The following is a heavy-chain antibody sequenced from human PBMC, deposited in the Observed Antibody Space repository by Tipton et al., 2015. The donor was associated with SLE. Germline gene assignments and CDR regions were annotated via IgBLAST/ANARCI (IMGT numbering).Heavy chain of an antibody. Sequence: QVQLVQSGAEVKKPGASVKVSCKASGYTFTSYAMNWVRQAPGQGLEWMGWINTNTGNPTYAQGFTGRFVFSLDTSVSTAYLQISSLKAEDTAVYYCPREEIGAVAHCFDYWGQGTLVTVSS. D-gene: IGHD6-19*01. J-gene: IGHJ4*02. CDR3: PREEIGAVAHCFDY. CDR2: INTNTGNP. CDR1: GYTFTSYA. V-gene: IGHV7-4-1*02.